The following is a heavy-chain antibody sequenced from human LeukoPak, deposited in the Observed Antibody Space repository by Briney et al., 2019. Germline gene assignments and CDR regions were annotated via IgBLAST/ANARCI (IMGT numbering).Heavy chain of an antibody. D-gene: IGHD3-16*02. V-gene: IGHV3-21*01. J-gene: IGHJ4*02. CDR1: GFTFSSFR. Sequence: GGSLRLSCAASGFTFSSFRMNWVRQAPGKGLEWVSSISGSSSDIYYADSVKGRFTISRDNSKNTLYLQMNSLRAEDTAVYYCARDGEFYDYVWGSYRYPSDYWGQGTLVTVSS. CDR2: ISGSSSDI. CDR3: ARDGEFYDYVWGSYRYPSDY.